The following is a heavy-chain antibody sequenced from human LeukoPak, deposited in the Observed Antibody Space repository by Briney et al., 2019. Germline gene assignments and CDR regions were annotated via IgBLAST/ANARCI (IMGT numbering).Heavy chain of an antibody. D-gene: IGHD3-3*01. J-gene: IGHJ4*02. Sequence: ASETLSLTCSVSGCSISSYYWSWIRQPAGKGREWIGRIYTTGNTDYNPSLKSRVTISVDTSKNQFSLNLSSVTAADTAVYYCARDARGWSGFDYWGQGTLVTVSS. CDR3: ARDARGWSGFDY. CDR1: GCSISSYY. V-gene: IGHV4-4*07. CDR2: IYTTGNT.